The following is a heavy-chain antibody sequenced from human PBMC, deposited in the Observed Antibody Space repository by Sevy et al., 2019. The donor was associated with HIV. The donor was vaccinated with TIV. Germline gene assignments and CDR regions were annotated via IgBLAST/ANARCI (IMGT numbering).Heavy chain of an antibody. CDR1: GFTFGDYA. J-gene: IGHJ3*02. V-gene: IGHV3-49*03. D-gene: IGHD6-19*01. CDR2: IRSKAYGGTT. CDR3: TRDKQGEQWLVRAFDI. Sequence: GGSLRLSCTASGFTFGDYAMSWFRQAPGKGLEWVGFIRSKAYGGTTEYAASVKGRLTISRDDSKSIAYLQMNSLKTEDTAVYYCTRDKQGEQWLVRAFDIWGQGTMVTVSS.